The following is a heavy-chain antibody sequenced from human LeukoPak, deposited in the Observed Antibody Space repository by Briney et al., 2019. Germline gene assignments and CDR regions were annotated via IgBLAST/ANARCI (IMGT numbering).Heavy chain of an antibody. CDR2: ISASDDGT. CDR1: GFTFRRFA. V-gene: IGHV3-23*01. Sequence: GGSLRLSCAASGFTFRRFAMSWVRQSPGKGLEWVSAISASDDGTYYADSVKGRFTISRDNSKNTLYLQMNSLRAEDTAVYYCAKDKFGIAAAGTNWFDPWGQGTLVTVSS. J-gene: IGHJ5*02. CDR3: AKDKFGIAAAGTNWFDP. D-gene: IGHD6-13*01.